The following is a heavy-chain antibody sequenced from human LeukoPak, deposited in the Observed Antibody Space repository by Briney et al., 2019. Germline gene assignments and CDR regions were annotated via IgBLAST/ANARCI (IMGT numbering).Heavy chain of an antibody. V-gene: IGHV3-7*01. CDR1: GVTSTGFR. CDR2: IKHKVSEI. J-gene: IGHJ1*01. Sequence: GGSLRLSCAASGVTSTGFRMNTGREIPGRGLGWVSTIKHKVSEIYNADSVTGGFPISRANATNSLYLQMNSLRAEDTALYYCARDLGGTEDGTWYFQHWGQGTLVTVSS. CDR3: ARDLGGTEDGTWYFQH. D-gene: IGHD6-13*01.